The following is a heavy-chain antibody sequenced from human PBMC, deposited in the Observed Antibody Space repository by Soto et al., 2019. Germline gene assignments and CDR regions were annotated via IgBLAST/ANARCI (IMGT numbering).Heavy chain of an antibody. J-gene: IGHJ6*02. CDR2: INHSGST. CDR1: GGSFSGYY. V-gene: IGHV4-34*01. CDR3: ARGPRGGTIFGVVREYYYYGMDV. Sequence: PSETLSLTCAVYGGSFSGYYWSWIRQPPGKGLEWIGEINHSGSTNYNPSLKSRVTISVDTSKNQFSLKLSSVTAADTAVYYCARGPRGGTIFGVVREYYYYGMDVWGQGTTVTVSS. D-gene: IGHD3-3*01.